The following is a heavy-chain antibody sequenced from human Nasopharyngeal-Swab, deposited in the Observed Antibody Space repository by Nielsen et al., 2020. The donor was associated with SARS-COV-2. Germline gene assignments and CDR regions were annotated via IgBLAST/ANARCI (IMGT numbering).Heavy chain of an antibody. CDR3: AKDPGDYYGMDV. J-gene: IGHJ6*02. CDR1: GFTFDAYA. CDR2: ISWNSGSI. Sequence: GGSLRLSCAASGFTFDAYAMHWVRQAPGKGLEWVSGISWNSGSIGYADSVKGRFTISRDNAKNSLYLQMNSLRAEDTALYYCAKDPGDYYGMDVWGQGTTVTVSS. V-gene: IGHV3-9*01.